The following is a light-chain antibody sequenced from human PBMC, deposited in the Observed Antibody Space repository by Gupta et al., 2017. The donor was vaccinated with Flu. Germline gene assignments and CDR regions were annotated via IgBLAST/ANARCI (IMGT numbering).Light chain of an antibody. Sequence: DIQMTQSTSSLSASVGDRVTITCRTSQSISSYLNWYQQKPGNAPKLLIYAASSLQSGVPSRFSGSGSGTDFTLTISRLHPEDFATYYCQQSYSNPPTFGQGTKVEIK. V-gene: IGKV1-39*01. CDR1: QSISSY. CDR3: QQSYSNPPT. CDR2: AAS. J-gene: IGKJ1*01.